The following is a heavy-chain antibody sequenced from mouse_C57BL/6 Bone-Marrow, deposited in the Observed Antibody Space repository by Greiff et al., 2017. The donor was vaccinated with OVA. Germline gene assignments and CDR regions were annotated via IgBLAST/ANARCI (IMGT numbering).Heavy chain of an antibody. CDR3: ARGFTTVVAGAMDY. CDR1: GFSLSTSGMG. J-gene: IGHJ4*01. CDR2: IYWDDDK. Sequence: QVTLKESGPGILQSSQTLSLTCSFSGFSLSTSGMGVSWIRQPSGKGLEWLAHIYWDDDKRYNPSLKSRLTISKDTSRNQVFLQITSVDTADTATYYWARGFTTVVAGAMDYWGQGTSVTVSS. V-gene: IGHV8-12*01. D-gene: IGHD1-1*01.